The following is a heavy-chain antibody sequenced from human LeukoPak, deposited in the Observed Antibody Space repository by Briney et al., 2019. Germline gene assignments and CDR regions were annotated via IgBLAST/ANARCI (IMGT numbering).Heavy chain of an antibody. Sequence: PGGSLRLSWAASGFTFSSYAMPGVRQAPGKGLEGVAVISYDGSNKYYADSVKGRFTISRDNSKNTLYLQMNSLRAEDTAVYYCAGSLCITMIVVVISWPRKNWFDPWGQGTLVTVSS. CDR2: ISYDGSNK. CDR1: GFTFSSYA. D-gene: IGHD3-22*01. CDR3: AGSLCITMIVVVISWPRKNWFDP. J-gene: IGHJ5*02. V-gene: IGHV3-30-3*01.